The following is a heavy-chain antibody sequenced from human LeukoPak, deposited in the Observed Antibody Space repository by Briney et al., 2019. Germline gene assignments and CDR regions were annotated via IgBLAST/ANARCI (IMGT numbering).Heavy chain of an antibody. CDR3: AKLASESGVVVAIDY. J-gene: IGHJ4*02. CDR2: ISGSGGST. V-gene: IGHV3-23*01. D-gene: IGHD2-15*01. CDR1: GFTFSSYA. Sequence: PGGSRRLSCAASGFTFSSYALSWFRQAPGKGLDWVPVISGSGGSTYYADSVKGRFTISRDNSKNTLYLQMNSLRAEDTAVYYCAKLASESGVVVAIDYWGQGTLVTVSS.